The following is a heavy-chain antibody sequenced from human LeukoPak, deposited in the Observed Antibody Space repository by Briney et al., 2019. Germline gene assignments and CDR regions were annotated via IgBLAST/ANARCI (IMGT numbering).Heavy chain of an antibody. Sequence: PGGSLRLSCAASGFTFSSYSMNWVRQAPGKGLEGVSSISSSSSYIYYADSVKGRFTISRDNAKNSLYLQMNSLRAEDTAVYYCARRGVIGFSYYFDYWGQGTLVTVSS. CDR1: GFTFSSYS. D-gene: IGHD3-10*01. V-gene: IGHV3-21*01. CDR3: ARRGVIGFSYYFDY. J-gene: IGHJ4*02. CDR2: ISSSSSYI.